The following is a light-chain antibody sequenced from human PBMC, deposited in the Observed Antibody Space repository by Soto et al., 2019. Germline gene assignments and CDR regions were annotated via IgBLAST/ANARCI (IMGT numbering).Light chain of an antibody. J-gene: IGLJ1*01. CDR1: SSDVGRYNY. CDR3: SSYATGSTAYV. V-gene: IGLV2-14*01. CDR2: EVS. Sequence: LTQPASVSGSRGQSITISCTGTSSDVGRYNYVSWYQQYPGKAPKLMISEVSNRPSGVSNRFSGSKSGNTASLTISGLQAEDEADYYCSSYATGSTAYVFGVGTKVTVL.